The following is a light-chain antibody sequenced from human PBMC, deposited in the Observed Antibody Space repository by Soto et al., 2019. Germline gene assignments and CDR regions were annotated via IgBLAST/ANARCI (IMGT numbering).Light chain of an antibody. V-gene: IGLV1-51*01. Sequence: QSVLTQPPSVSAAPGQKVTISCSGSSSNIGNNYVSWYQQVPGTAPKLLIYDNNKRPSGIPDRFSGSKSGTSATLGITGLQAGDEADYYCPTWDSNLSGVGFGGGTKLTVL. J-gene: IGLJ2*01. CDR3: PTWDSNLSGVG. CDR2: DNN. CDR1: SSNIGNNY.